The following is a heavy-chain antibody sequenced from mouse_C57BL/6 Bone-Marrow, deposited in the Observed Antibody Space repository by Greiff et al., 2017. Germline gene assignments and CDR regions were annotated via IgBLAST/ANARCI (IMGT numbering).Heavy chain of an antibody. V-gene: IGHV7-3*01. J-gene: IGHJ3*01. Sequence: EVKLMESGGGLVQPGGSLSLSCAASGFTFTDYYMSWVRQPPGKALEWLGFIRNKANGYTTEYSASVKGRFTISRDNSQSILYLQMNALRAEDSATYYCARWGYYGSEFAYWGQGTLVTVSA. D-gene: IGHD1-1*01. CDR3: ARWGYYGSEFAY. CDR2: IRNKANGYTT. CDR1: GFTFTDYY.